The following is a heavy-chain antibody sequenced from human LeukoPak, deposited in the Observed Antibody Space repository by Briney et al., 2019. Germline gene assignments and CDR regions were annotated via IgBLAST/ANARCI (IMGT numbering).Heavy chain of an antibody. V-gene: IGHV3-23*01. CDR3: AKHDYGGNWADAFDI. Sequence: GGSLRLSCAASGFTFSSYAMSWVRQAPGKGREWVSAISGSGGSTYYADSVKGRFTISRDNSKNTLYLQMNSLRAEDTAVYYCAKHDYGGNWADAFDIWGQGTMVTVSS. D-gene: IGHD4-23*01. J-gene: IGHJ3*02. CDR1: GFTFSSYA. CDR2: ISGSGGST.